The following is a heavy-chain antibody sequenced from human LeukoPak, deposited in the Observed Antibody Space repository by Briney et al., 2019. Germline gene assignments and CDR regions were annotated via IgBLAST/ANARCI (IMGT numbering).Heavy chain of an antibody. V-gene: IGHV4-59*08. J-gene: IGHJ4*02. Sequence: SETLSLTCTVSGASISSYYWSWTRQPPGKGLEWIGYISYSGSTNYNPSLKSRVTISADTSKNQVSLTLSSVTAADTAVYYCARHPKLYFFDYWGQGTLVTVSS. CDR3: ARHPKLYFFDY. CDR1: GASISSYY. CDR2: ISYSGST.